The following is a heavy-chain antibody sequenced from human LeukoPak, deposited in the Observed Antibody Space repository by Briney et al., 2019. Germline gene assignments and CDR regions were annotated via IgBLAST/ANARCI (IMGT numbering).Heavy chain of an antibody. CDR2: INPDGSTT. CDR3: ARDHSSSWYKGGFFDP. V-gene: IGHV3-74*01. D-gene: IGHD6-13*01. CDR1: GFTFSSYW. Sequence: GGSLRLSCAASGFTFSSYWMHWVRQAPGKGLVWVSRINPDGSTTSYADSVKGRFTISRDNAKNTLYLQMNSLRAEDTAVYYCARDHSSSWYKGGFFDPWGQGTLVTVSS. J-gene: IGHJ5*02.